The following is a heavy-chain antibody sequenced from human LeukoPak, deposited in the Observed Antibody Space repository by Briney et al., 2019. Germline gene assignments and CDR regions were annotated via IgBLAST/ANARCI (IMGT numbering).Heavy chain of an antibody. Sequence: SETLSLTCTVSGGSISSDYWSWIRQPPGKGLEWIGYIYYSGSTNYNPSLKSRVTISVDTSKNQLSLKLCSVTAADTAVYYCARVTPGYYDSSGYYYYFDYWGQGTLVTVSS. CDR3: ARVTPGYYDSSGYYYYFDY. CDR1: GGSISSDY. J-gene: IGHJ4*02. D-gene: IGHD3-22*01. CDR2: IYYSGST. V-gene: IGHV4-59*01.